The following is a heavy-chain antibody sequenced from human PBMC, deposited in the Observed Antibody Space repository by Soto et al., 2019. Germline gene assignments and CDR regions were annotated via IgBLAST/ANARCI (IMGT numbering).Heavy chain of an antibody. Sequence: GGSLRLSCAASGFTFSSYGMHWVRQAPGKGLEWVAVISYDGSKKYYADSVKGRFTISRDNSKNTLYLQMNSMRAEDTVVYYCAKDPGGELYWYLDLWGRGPLVTVSS. CDR3: AKDPGGELYWYLDL. D-gene: IGHD1-7*01. J-gene: IGHJ2*01. V-gene: IGHV3-30*18. CDR1: GFTFSSYG. CDR2: ISYDGSKK.